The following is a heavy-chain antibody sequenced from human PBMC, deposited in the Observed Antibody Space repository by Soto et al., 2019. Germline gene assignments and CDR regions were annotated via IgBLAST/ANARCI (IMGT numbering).Heavy chain of an antibody. V-gene: IGHV1-18*01. CDR1: GYTYTSYG. CDR3: AREMDYYDSRGYFAFDI. CDR2: ISAYNGNT. Sequence: ASVKVSCKASGYTYTSYGISWVRQAPGQELEWMGWISAYNGNTNYAQKLQGRVTMTTDTSTSTAYMELKSLRSADTAVYYCAREMDYYDSRGYFAFDIWGQGTMVTVSS. D-gene: IGHD3-22*01. J-gene: IGHJ3*02.